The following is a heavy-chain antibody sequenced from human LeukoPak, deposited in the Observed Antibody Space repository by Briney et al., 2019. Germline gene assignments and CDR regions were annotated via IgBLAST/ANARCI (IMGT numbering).Heavy chain of an antibody. CDR3: ARGLSTPGGS. J-gene: IGHJ4*02. V-gene: IGHV4-59*10. D-gene: IGHD3-16*01. CDR1: GGSFSGYY. Sequence: SETLSLTCAVYGGSFSGYYWSWIRQPPGKGLEWIGRIYTSGSTNYNPSLKSRVTMSVDTSKNQFSLKLSSVTAADTAVYYCARGLSTPGGSWGQGTLVTVSS. CDR2: IYTSGST.